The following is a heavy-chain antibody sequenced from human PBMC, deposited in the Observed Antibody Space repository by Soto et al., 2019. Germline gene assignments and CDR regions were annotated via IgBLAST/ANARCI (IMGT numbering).Heavy chain of an antibody. J-gene: IGHJ5*02. CDR3: ARRLETYYYGSGSPPFDP. Sequence: SETLSLTCTVSGGSISSSSYYWGWIRQPPGKGLEWIGSIYYSGSTYYNPSLKSRVTISVDTSKNQFSLKLSSVTAADTAVYYCARRLETYYYGSGSPPFDPWGQGTLVTVSS. D-gene: IGHD3-10*01. V-gene: IGHV4-39*01. CDR2: IYYSGST. CDR1: GGSISSSSYY.